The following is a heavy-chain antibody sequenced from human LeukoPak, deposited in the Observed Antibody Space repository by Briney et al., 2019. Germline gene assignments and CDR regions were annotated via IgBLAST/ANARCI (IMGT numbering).Heavy chain of an antibody. CDR3: ARVRDGYNDAYDI. Sequence: ASVKVSCKASGYAFTSNGITWVRQAPGQGLEWMGWMNPNSGNTGYAQKFQGRVTMTRDTSTSTVYMELSSLKSEDTAVYYCARVRDGYNDAYDIWGQGTMVTVSS. CDR2: MNPNSGNT. D-gene: IGHD5-24*01. CDR1: GYAFTSNG. J-gene: IGHJ3*02. V-gene: IGHV1-8*02.